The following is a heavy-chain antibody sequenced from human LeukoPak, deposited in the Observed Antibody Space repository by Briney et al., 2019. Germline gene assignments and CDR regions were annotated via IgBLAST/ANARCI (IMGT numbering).Heavy chain of an antibody. J-gene: IGHJ3*02. CDR3: ARESRLDYYDSSGYYLRPDAFDI. V-gene: IGHV4-31*03. CDR2: IYYSGST. CDR1: GGSISSGGYY. D-gene: IGHD3-22*01. Sequence: SETLSLTCTVSGGSISSGGYYWSWIRQHPGKGLEWIGYIYYSGSTYYNPSLKSRVTISVDTSKNQFSLKLSSVTAADTAVYYCARESRLDYYDSSGYYLRPDAFDIWGQGTMVTVSS.